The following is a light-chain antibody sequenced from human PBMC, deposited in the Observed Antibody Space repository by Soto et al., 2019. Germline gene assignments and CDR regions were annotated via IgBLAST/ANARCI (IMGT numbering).Light chain of an antibody. Sequence: SYELTQPLSVSVALGQTARITCGGNNIGSKNVHWYQQKPGQAPVLVIYRDSNRPSGIPERFSGSNSGNTVTLTISRAQAGDEADYYCQVWDSSTVFGTGTKLTVL. CDR2: RDS. J-gene: IGLJ1*01. CDR1: NIGSKN. V-gene: IGLV3-9*01. CDR3: QVWDSSTV.